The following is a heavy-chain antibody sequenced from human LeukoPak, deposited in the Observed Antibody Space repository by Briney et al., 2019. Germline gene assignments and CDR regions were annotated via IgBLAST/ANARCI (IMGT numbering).Heavy chain of an antibody. Sequence: GRSLRLSCAASGFTFSTYGMHWVRQAPGKGLEWVAVISYAGSNIYYADSVKGRFTISRDNSKNTLYLQMNSLRAEDTAVYYCAKRGALYSGYDFSHMDYWGQGTLVTVSS. J-gene: IGHJ4*02. CDR1: GFTFSTYG. V-gene: IGHV3-30*18. CDR3: AKRGALYSGYDFSHMDY. CDR2: ISYAGSNI. D-gene: IGHD5-12*01.